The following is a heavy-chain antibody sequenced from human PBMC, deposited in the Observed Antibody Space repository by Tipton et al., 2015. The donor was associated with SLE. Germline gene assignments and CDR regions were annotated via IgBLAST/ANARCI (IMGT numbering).Heavy chain of an antibody. J-gene: IGHJ3*02. CDR1: GGSISSGSYY. Sequence: TLSLTCTVSGGSISSGSYYWSWIRQPAGKGLEWIGYIYTSGSTNYNPSLKSRVTISLDTSKNQFSLKLSSVTAADTAVYYCARDGEYSYGYGAFDIWGQGTMVTVSS. CDR3: ARDGEYSYGYGAFDI. D-gene: IGHD5-18*01. CDR2: IYTSGST. V-gene: IGHV4-61*09.